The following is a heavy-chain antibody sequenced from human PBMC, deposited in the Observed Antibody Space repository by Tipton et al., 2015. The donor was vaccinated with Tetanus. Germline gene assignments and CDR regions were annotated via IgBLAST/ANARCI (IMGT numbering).Heavy chain of an antibody. D-gene: IGHD3-22*01. V-gene: IGHV4-30-4*01. CDR1: GASFSSGDYY. Sequence: TLSLTCTVSGASFSSGDYYWSWIRKPPGKDLEWIGYIYQTGTTYYNPSLKGRVTISMDRSNTQFSLRLDSLTAADTAVYYCARVDPFDGRGYGGAFDIWGHGAMVTVSS. CDR2: IYQTGTT. J-gene: IGHJ3*02. CDR3: ARVDPFDGRGYGGAFDI.